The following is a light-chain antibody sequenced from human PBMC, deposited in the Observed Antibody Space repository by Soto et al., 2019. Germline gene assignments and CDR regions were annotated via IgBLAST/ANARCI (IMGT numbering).Light chain of an antibody. CDR1: SSDVGTYNL. J-gene: IGLJ1*01. CDR2: EGS. V-gene: IGLV2-23*01. Sequence: QSALTQPASVSGSPGQSITISCTGTSSDVGTYNLVSWYQHHPGKAPKLMIYEGSKRPSGGSNRFSGSKSGNTASLTISGLQAEDEADYYGCSYTGSSTSVFGTGTKVTV. CDR3: CSYTGSSTSV.